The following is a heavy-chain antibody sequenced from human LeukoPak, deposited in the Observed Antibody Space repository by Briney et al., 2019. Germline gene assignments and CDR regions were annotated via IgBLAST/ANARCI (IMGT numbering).Heavy chain of an antibody. CDR1: GYTFSIYE. Sequence: GASVTVSRKASGYTFSIYEINWVRPAPGQGLEWMGWISPYNGNTNYAQKFQGRITMTTDTATSTAFMDLRSLRPDETAVYCWARDLGVEYCFAYWGQGSLVTVSS. CDR2: ISPYNGNT. CDR3: ARDLGVEYCFAY. J-gene: IGHJ4*02. V-gene: IGHV1-18*04. D-gene: IGHD2-8*01.